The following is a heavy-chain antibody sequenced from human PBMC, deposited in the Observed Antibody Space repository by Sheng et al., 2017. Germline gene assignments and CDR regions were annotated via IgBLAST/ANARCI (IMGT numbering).Heavy chain of an antibody. CDR3: ARESQSIFDY. CDR1: GFIFSNYG. CDR2: ISDDGTGGKK. Sequence: QVQLVESGGGVVQPGKSLRLSCAASGFIFSNYGMHWVRQAPGKGLEWVAVISDDGTGGKKYYADSVKGRFTISRDDSKNTLDLQMNSLRAEDTAVYYCARESQSIFDYWGQGTLVTVSS. J-gene: IGHJ4*02. V-gene: IGHV3-30*03.